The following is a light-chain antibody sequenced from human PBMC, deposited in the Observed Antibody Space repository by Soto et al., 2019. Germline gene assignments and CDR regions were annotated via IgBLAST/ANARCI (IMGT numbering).Light chain of an antibody. V-gene: IGKV1-39*01. Sequence: DVQMTQSPSSLSASVGDRVTITCRASRTISTFLHWYQQKVGKAPKLLISSASNLRSGVPSRFSGSGSGTDFTLTISSLQPEDFATYYCQQSFHSPPTFGQGTKVEIK. CDR3: QQSFHSPPT. CDR2: SAS. J-gene: IGKJ1*01. CDR1: RTISTF.